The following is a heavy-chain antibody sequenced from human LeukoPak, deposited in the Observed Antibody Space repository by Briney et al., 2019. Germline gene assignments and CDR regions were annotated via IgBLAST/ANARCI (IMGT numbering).Heavy chain of an antibody. J-gene: IGHJ4*02. CDR3: ARAESNGEPGY. Sequence: GGSLRLSSAASGFTFSDYYMSWLRQAPGKGLEWVSYISSSGSTIYYADSVKGRFTISRDNAKNSLYLQMNSLRAEDTAVYYCARAESNGEPGYWGQGTLVTVSS. D-gene: IGHD1-14*01. CDR1: GFTFSDYY. V-gene: IGHV3-11*01. CDR2: ISSSGSTI.